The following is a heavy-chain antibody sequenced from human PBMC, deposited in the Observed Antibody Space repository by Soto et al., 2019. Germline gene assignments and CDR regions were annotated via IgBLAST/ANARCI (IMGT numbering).Heavy chain of an antibody. D-gene: IGHD3-10*01. J-gene: IGHJ4*02. CDR3: ARSRSRYGSGSPEAPDY. CDR1: GFTFSDYY. V-gene: IGHV3-11*01. Sequence: GGSLRLSCAASGFTFSDYYMSWIRQAPGKGLEWVSYISSSGSTIYYADSVKGRFTISRDNAKNSLYLQMNSLRAEDTAVYYCARSRSRYGSGSPEAPDYWGQGTLVTASS. CDR2: ISSSGSTI.